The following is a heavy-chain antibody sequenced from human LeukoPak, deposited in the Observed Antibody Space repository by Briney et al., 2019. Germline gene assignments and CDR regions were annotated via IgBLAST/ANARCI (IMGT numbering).Heavy chain of an antibody. D-gene: IGHD2-15*01. CDR1: GFTFSSYS. CDR2: ISSSSSTI. J-gene: IGHJ6*02. Sequence: GGSLRLSCAASGFTFSSYSMNWVRQAPGKGLEWVSYISSSSSTIYYADSVKGRFTISRDNAKNSLYLQMNSLRDEDTAVYYCARGLSPYCSGGSCYYYYGMDVWGQGTTVIVSS. CDR3: ARGLSPYCSGGSCYYYYGMDV. V-gene: IGHV3-48*02.